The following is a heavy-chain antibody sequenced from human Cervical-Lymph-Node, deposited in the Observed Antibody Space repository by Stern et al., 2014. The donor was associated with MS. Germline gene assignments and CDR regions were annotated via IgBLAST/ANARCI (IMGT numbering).Heavy chain of an antibody. V-gene: IGHV4-31*03. CDR2: IPYSGNT. Sequence: QVQLVESGPGLVKPSQTLSLTCTVSGGAVSSGDRYWSWIRQHPEKGLAWIGYIPYSGNTYYNPSLESRVTISMDRSKNQFSLKLRSVTAADTAVYYCARVTEFLRFFYPDYWGQGIRVTVSS. CDR3: ARVTEFLRFFYPDY. D-gene: IGHD3-3*01. CDR1: GGAVSSGDRY. J-gene: IGHJ4*02.